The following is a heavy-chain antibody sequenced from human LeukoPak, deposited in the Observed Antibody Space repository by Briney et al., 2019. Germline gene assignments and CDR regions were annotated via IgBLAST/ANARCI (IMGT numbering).Heavy chain of an antibody. CDR1: GFTFSDYY. Sequence: GGSLRLSCAASGFTFSDYYMSWIRQAPGKELEWVLYISSSGSTIYYADSVKGRFTISRDNAKTSLYLQMNSLRAEDTAVYYCATYLYKTLDYWGQGTLVTVSS. J-gene: IGHJ4*02. CDR2: ISSSGSTI. D-gene: IGHD3-10*01. CDR3: ATYLYKTLDY. V-gene: IGHV3-11*04.